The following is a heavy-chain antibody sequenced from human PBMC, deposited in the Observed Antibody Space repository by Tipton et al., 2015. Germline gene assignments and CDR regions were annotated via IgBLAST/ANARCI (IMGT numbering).Heavy chain of an antibody. CDR2: IKQDAGEK. CDR1: GFRFSAFW. D-gene: IGHD2/OR15-2a*01. V-gene: IGHV3-7*05. CDR3: ARERIVGDAFDI. Sequence: SLRLSCAASGFRFSAFWMNWVRQAPGKGLEWVANIKQDAGEKTYVDSVRGRFTISRDNGKNSLYLQMSSLRAEDTAVYYCARERIVGDAFDIWGQGTMVTVSS. J-gene: IGHJ3*02.